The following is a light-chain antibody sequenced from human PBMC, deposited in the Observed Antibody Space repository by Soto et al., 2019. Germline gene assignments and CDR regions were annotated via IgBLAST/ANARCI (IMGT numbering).Light chain of an antibody. V-gene: IGLV2-11*01. J-gene: IGLJ2*01. CDR2: DVS. CDR1: SSDVGGYNY. Sequence: QSALTQPRSVSGSPGQSVTISCTGTSSDVGGYNYVSWYQQHPGKAPKLMIYDVSKRPSGVPDRFSGSKSGNTASLTISGRQAEDEADYYCCSYAGSYTLFGGGTNVTVL. CDR3: CSYAGSYTL.